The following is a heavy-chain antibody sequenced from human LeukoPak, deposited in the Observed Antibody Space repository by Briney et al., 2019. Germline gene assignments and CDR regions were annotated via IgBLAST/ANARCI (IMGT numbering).Heavy chain of an antibody. CDR3: ARDGLYCDTTGCYKNFDY. V-gene: IGHV3-30*03. CDR1: GFTFCSYG. J-gene: IGHJ4*02. D-gene: IGHD2-2*02. Sequence: GGSLSLSCAASGFTFCSYGMHWVRQAPGKGLEWVAIISYDGSNKYYADSVKGRFTISRDNSQSTLYLQMNSLRAEDTAVYYCARDGLYCDTTGCYKNFDYWGQGTLVTVSS. CDR2: ISYDGSNK.